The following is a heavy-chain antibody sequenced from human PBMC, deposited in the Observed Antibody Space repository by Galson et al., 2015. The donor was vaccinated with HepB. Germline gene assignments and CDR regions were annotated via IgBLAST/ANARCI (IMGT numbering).Heavy chain of an antibody. D-gene: IGHD3-10*01. Sequence: SLRLSCAASGFTFQTYAMNWVRQAPGKGLEWISHISGGSHRTYYADSLKGRFTISRDNAKNSLYLQMNSLRVEDTAVYYCARYGSGSQYKDPFDYWGPGTLVTVSS. J-gene: IGHJ4*02. V-gene: IGHV3-48*01. CDR3: ARYGSGSQYKDPFDY. CDR1: GFTFQTYA. CDR2: ISGGSHRT.